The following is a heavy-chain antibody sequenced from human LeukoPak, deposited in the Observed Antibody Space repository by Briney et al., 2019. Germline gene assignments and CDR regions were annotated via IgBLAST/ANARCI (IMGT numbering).Heavy chain of an antibody. CDR2: IYYSGST. CDR1: GGSISSSSYY. V-gene: IGHV4-39*07. Sequence: PSETLSLTCTVSGGSISSSSYYWGWIRQPPGRGLEWIGSIYYSGSTYYNPSLKSRVTISVDTSKNQFSLKLSSVTAADTAVYYCARARRYYDSSGYQIVFDYWGQGTLVTVSS. J-gene: IGHJ4*02. CDR3: ARARRYYDSSGYQIVFDY. D-gene: IGHD3-22*01.